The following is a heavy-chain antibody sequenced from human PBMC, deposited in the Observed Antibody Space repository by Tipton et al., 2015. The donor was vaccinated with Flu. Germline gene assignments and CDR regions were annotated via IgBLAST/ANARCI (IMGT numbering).Heavy chain of an antibody. J-gene: IGHJ4*02. V-gene: IGHV3-7*01. CDR2: IKKDGSEK. D-gene: IGHD6-19*01. Sequence: SLRLSCTASGFIFNSYWMNWVRQAPGKGLEWVANIKKDGSEKYYVDSLKGRFTISRDNAKNSLYLQINSLRAEDTAVYYCAGGTGWLIDYWGQGTLVTVSS. CDR3: AGGTGWLIDY. CDR1: GFIFNSYW.